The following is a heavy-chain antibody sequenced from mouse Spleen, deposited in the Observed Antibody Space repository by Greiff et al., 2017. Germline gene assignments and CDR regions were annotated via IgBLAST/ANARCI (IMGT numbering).Heavy chain of an antibody. CDR2: ISNGGGST. CDR1: GFTFSDYY. CDR3: ARPSIYYYGSSSWYFDV. Sequence: DVHLVESGGGLVQPGGSLKLSCAASGFTFSDYYMYWVRQTPEKRLEWVAYISNGGGSTYYPDTVKGRFTISRDNAKNTLYLQMSRLKSEDTAMYYCARPSIYYYGSSSWYFDVWGTGTTVTVSS. J-gene: IGHJ1*03. V-gene: IGHV5-12*01. D-gene: IGHD1-1*01.